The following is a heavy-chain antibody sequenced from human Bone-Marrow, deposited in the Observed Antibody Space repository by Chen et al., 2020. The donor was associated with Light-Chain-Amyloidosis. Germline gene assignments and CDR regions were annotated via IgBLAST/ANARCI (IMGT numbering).Heavy chain of an antibody. CDR3: TTSSGGD. Sequence: EAQLEESGGGLVQPGGSPRLSCAASEFTFSSYWMSWVRQAPGKGLEWVANINEDGSESYYADSVMGRFTISRDNAKDSVYLQMNSLRPEDTAVYYCTTSSGGDWGQGTLVTVSS. CDR2: INEDGSES. V-gene: IGHV3-7*03. CDR1: EFTFSSYW. D-gene: IGHD3-10*01. J-gene: IGHJ4*02.